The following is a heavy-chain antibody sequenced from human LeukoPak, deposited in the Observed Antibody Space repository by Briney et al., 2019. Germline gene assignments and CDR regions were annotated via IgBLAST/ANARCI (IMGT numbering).Heavy chain of an antibody. J-gene: IGHJ6*04. CDR2: ISSSSSYI. CDR1: GFTFSSYS. CDR3: ASDPRDGGQNV. Sequence: GGPLRLSCAASGFTFSSYSMNWVRQAPGKGLEWVSSISSSSSYIYYADSVKGRFTISRDNAKNSLYLQMNSLRPEDSAVYFCASDPRDGGQNVWGKGTTVTVSS. D-gene: IGHD5-24*01. V-gene: IGHV3-21*01.